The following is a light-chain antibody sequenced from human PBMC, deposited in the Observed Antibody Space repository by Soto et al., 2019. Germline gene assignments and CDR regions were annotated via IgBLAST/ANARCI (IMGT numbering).Light chain of an antibody. CDR3: QQYSSYRT. Sequence: DIQMTQSPSTLSASVGDRVTITCRASQNVNSWLAWYQQKPGKAPTLLIYDGSTLKSGVPIRVIASGSGTEFTLTISGLQPDDFATYYCQQYSSYRTFGQGTKVDI. J-gene: IGKJ1*01. V-gene: IGKV1-5*01. CDR1: QNVNSW. CDR2: DGS.